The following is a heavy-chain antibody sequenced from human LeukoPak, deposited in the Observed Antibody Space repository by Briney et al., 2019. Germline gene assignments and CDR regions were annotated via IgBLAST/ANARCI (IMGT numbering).Heavy chain of an antibody. CDR1: RFIFSSYW. V-gene: IGHV3-7*01. CDR2: IKQDGSGK. J-gene: IGHJ4*02. Sequence: GGSLRLSCAASRFIFSSYWMNWVRQAPGKGLEWVANIKQDGSGKYYVDSVKGRFTISRDNAKNSLYLQMNSLKVEDTAVYYCAPGGVAGDFWGQGTLVTVSS. D-gene: IGHD6-19*01. CDR3: APGGVAGDF.